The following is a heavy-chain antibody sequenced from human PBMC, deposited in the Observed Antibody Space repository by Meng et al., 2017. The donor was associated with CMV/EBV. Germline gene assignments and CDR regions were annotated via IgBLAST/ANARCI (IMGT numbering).Heavy chain of an antibody. Sequence: SETLSLTCTVSGGSISSYYWSWIRQPPGKGLEWIGYIYYSGSTNYNPSLKSRVTISVDTSKNQFSLKLSSVTAADTAVYYCARDRRLSRYYYGMDVWGQGTTVTVSS. CDR2: IYYSGST. V-gene: IGHV4-59*01. D-gene: IGHD2-21*02. J-gene: IGHJ6*02. CDR3: ARDRRLSRYYYGMDV. CDR1: GGSISSYY.